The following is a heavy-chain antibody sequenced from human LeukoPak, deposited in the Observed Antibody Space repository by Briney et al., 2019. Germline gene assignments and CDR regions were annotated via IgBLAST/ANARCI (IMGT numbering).Heavy chain of an antibody. J-gene: IGHJ4*02. V-gene: IGHV4-39*02. D-gene: IGHD5-18*01. CDR2: IYYSGST. CDR3: AREDVDTAMVPFDY. CDR1: GGSISSSSYY. Sequence: SETLSLTCTVSGGSISSSSYYWGWIRQPPGKGLEWIGSIYYSGSTYYNPSLKSRVTISVDTSKNQFSLKLSSVTAADTAVYYCAREDVDTAMVPFDYWGQGTLVTVSS.